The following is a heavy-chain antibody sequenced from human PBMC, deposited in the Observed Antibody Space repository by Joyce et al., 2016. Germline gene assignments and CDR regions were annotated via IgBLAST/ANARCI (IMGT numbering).Heavy chain of an antibody. V-gene: IGHV1-2*02. CDR1: GYSFTDYY. J-gene: IGHJ4*02. Sequence: VQLVQSGAEVKKPGASVQVSCRGAGYSFTDYYIHWGRQAPGQGPGWMGWINPKSGGTKYAQGFEGRVTVTRDTSISAAYMELTRLTSDDTAVYYCARDETANFGLFYFDSWGQGTPVTVS. CDR3: ARDETANFGLFYFDS. CDR2: INPKSGGT. D-gene: IGHD1-1*01.